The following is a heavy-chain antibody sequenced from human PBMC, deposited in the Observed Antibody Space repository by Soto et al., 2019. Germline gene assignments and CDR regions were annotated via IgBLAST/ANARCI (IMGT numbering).Heavy chain of an antibody. CDR2: IYYSGRT. Sequence: TLSLTCTVPGGSISSEYYYWSWIRQPPGKGLEWIGYIYYSGRTAYNPSLKSRIIISIDTSKNQFSLSLNSLNAADTAVYYCAGELSNSPEYLDFWGLGTLVTVSS. D-gene: IGHD6-6*01. V-gene: IGHV4-30-4*01. J-gene: IGHJ4*02. CDR3: AGELSNSPEYLDF. CDR1: GGSISSEYYY.